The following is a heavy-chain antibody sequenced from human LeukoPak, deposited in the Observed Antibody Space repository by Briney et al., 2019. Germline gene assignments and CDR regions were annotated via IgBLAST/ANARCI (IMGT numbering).Heavy chain of an antibody. Sequence: SETLSLTCTVSGGSISSGGYYWSWIRQHPGKGLEWIGYIYYSGSTYYNPSLKSRVTISVDRSKNQFSLKLSSVTAADTAVYYCARERAAAGIVRWFDPWGQGTLVTVSS. CDR1: GGSISSGGYY. D-gene: IGHD6-13*01. CDR3: ARERAAAGIVRWFDP. V-gene: IGHV4-31*03. CDR2: IYYSGST. J-gene: IGHJ5*02.